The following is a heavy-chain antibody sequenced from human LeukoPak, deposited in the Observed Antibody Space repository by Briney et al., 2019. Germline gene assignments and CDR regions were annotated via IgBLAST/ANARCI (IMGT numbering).Heavy chain of an antibody. D-gene: IGHD1-26*01. CDR2: ISTSGGST. V-gene: IGHV3-23*01. CDR1: GFTFSSHA. J-gene: IGHJ4*02. CDR3: AKEPYSGSQLLDY. Sequence: GGSLRLSCAASGFTFSSHAMSWVRQAPGKGLEWVSAISTSGGSTYYADSVKGRFTISRDNSKNTLYLQMDSLRAEDTAVYYCAKEPYSGSQLLDYWGQGTLVTVSS.